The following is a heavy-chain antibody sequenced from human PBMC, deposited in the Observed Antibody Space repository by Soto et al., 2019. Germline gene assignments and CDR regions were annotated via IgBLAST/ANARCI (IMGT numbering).Heavy chain of an antibody. Sequence: QVRLVQSGAEVKRPGASVKVSCRASGYTFVDYALHWVRQAPGQGLEWVGWMNPKTGNIKSSHKFEDRVSITRDTATSTAYMELSGLRSEDTAVYFCTREAVVAENWFDPCGQGTLVTVSS. D-gene: IGHD3-22*01. CDR2: MNPKTGNI. J-gene: IGHJ5*02. V-gene: IGHV1-3*01. CDR1: GYTFVDYA. CDR3: TREAVVAENWFDP.